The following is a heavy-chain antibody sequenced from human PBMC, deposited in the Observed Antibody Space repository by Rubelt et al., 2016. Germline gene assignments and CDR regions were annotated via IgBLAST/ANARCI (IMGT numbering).Heavy chain of an antibody. CDR1: GGSISSSSYY. Sequence: QLQLQESGPGLVKPSETLSLTCTVSGGSISSSSYYWGWIRQPPGKGLEWIGSIYYSGSPYYNPSLKRRVTISVDTSKNQFSLKLSSVTAADTAVYYCARGRFLEWLPPDYWGQGTLVTVSS. J-gene: IGHJ4*02. CDR2: IYYSGSP. D-gene: IGHD3-3*01. CDR3: ARGRFLEWLPPDY. V-gene: IGHV4-39*01.